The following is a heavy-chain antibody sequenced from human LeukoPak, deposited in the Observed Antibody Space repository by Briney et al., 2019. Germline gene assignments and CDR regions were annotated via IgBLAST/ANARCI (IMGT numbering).Heavy chain of an antibody. CDR1: GFTFSSYG. J-gene: IGHJ4*02. Sequence: GGSLRLSCAASGFTFSSYGMHWVRQAPGKGLEWVAVISYDGSNKYYADSVKVRFTISRDNSKNTLYLQMNSLRAEDTAVYYCAKDLSDSSGYIDYWGQGTLVTASS. V-gene: IGHV3-30*18. CDR2: ISYDGSNK. D-gene: IGHD3-22*01. CDR3: AKDLSDSSGYIDY.